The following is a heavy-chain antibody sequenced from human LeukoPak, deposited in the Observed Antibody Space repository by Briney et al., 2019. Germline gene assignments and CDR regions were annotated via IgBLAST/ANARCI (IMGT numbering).Heavy chain of an antibody. CDR1: GFTFSSNG. D-gene: IGHD3-3*01. V-gene: IGHV3-7*01. Sequence: GGSLRLSCAASGFTFSSNGMSWVRQAPGKGLEWVANIWHDGSAKYYVDSVKGRFIISRDNAKNSLFLQMNSLRAEDTAVYYCARDWGDFWSGYYRRGVYYWGQGTLVTVSS. CDR3: ARDWGDFWSGYYRRGVYY. CDR2: IWHDGSAK. J-gene: IGHJ4*02.